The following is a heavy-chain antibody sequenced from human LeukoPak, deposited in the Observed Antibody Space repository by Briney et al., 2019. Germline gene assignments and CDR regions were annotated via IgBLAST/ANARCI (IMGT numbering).Heavy chain of an antibody. V-gene: IGHV1-69*05. CDR1: GGTFSSYA. CDR2: IIPIFGTA. D-gene: IGHD1-26*01. J-gene: IGHJ4*02. CDR3: ARDSYIFKATSLDY. Sequence: ASVKVSCKASGGTFSSYAISWVRQAPGQGLEWMGRIIPIFGTANYAQKFQGRVMITTDESTSTAYMELSSLRSEDTAVYYCARDSYIFKATSLDYWGQGSLVTVSS.